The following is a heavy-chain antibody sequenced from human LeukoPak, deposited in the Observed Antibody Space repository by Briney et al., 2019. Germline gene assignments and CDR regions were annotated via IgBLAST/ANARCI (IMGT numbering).Heavy chain of an antibody. CDR2: IIPIFGTA. D-gene: IGHD3-9*01. CDR3: AQDVLRYFDGLKGAFDI. CDR1: GGTFSSYA. J-gene: IGHJ3*02. V-gene: IGHV1-69*13. Sequence: ASVKVSCTDSGGTFSSYAISWVRQAPGQGLEWMGGIIPIFGTANYARKFQGRVTITADESTSTAYMELSSLRSEDTAVYYCAQDVLRYFDGLKGAFDIWGQGTTVTVSS.